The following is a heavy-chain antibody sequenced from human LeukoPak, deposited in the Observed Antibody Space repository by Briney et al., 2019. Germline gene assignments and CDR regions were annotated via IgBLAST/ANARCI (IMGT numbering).Heavy chain of an antibody. CDR3: AKDYSVTTYLDY. V-gene: IGHV3-30*18. J-gene: IGHJ4*02. CDR1: GFTFSSYG. Sequence: GRSLRLSCAASGFTFSSYGMHWVRQAPGKGLEWVAVISYDGSNKYYADSVKGRFTISRDNSKNTLYLQMNSLRAEDTAVYYCAKDYSVTTYLDYWGQGTLVTVSS. D-gene: IGHD4-17*01. CDR2: ISYDGSNK.